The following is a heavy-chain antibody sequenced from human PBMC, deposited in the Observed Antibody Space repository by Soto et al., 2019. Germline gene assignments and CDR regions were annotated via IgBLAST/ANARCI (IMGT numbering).Heavy chain of an antibody. CDR3: ARPPLPGYSIHFNS. CDR2: VYPRDSGT. Sequence: GESLKISCKASGYIFIDYWIGWVRQMPGKGLGWMGIVYPRDSGTRYSPSFQGQVTISADRSTGTAFLQWRSLKASDTALYYCARPPLPGYSIHFNSWGQGTLVTAPQ. D-gene: IGHD2-15*01. J-gene: IGHJ4*02. CDR1: GYIFIDYW. V-gene: IGHV5-51*01.